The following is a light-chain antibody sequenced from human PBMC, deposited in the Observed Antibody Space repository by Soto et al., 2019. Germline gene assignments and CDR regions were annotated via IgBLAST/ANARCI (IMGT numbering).Light chain of an antibody. V-gene: IGKV1-5*03. Sequence: DIQMTQSPSTLSASVGDRITITCRASQGISDWLAWFQQRPGKAPKLLIYKASNLESGVPSRFSGSGSGTEFTLTISSLQPDDFATYYCQQYGSSSSNTFGQGTRWISN. J-gene: IGKJ2*01. CDR3: QQYGSSSSNT. CDR1: QGISDW. CDR2: KAS.